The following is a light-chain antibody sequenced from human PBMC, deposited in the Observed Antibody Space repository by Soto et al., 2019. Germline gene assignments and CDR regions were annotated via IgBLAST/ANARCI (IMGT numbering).Light chain of an antibody. CDR2: RVS. CDR3: MQATQYRPYT. CDR1: QSLVHSDGNTY. V-gene: IGKV2-24*01. Sequence: DIVLTQTPLSSPVTLGQPASISCRSSQSLVHSDGNTYLSWLQQRPGQPPRLLIYRVSNRFSGVPDRFSGSGAVTDFTLKISSMEAEDVEVYYWMQATQYRPYTFGQGTKLEIK. J-gene: IGKJ2*01.